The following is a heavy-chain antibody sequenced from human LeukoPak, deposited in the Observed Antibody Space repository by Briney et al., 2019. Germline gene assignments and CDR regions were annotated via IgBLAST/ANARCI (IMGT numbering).Heavy chain of an antibody. Sequence: ASVKVSCKASGYTFTSYGISWVRQAPGQGLEWTGWINPNSGGTYYAQKFQGRVTMTRDTSIGTAFMELSRLRSDDTAVYYCARNNYYDSSGYYLEDAFDIWGQGTMVTVSS. J-gene: IGHJ3*02. CDR3: ARNNYYDSSGYYLEDAFDI. V-gene: IGHV1-2*02. D-gene: IGHD3-22*01. CDR1: GYTFTSYG. CDR2: INPNSGGT.